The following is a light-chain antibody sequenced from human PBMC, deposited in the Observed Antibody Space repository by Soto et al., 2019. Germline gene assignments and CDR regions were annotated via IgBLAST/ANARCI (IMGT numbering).Light chain of an antibody. CDR2: LNSDGSH. CDR3: QTWGPGFYG. CDR1: SGHSSYA. Sequence: QLVLTQSPSASASLGASVKLTCTLSSGHSSYAIAWHQQQPEKGPRYLMKLNSDGSHSKGDGIPDRFSGSSSGAERYLTISSLQSEDEADYYCQTWGPGFYGFGTGTKVTVL. J-gene: IGLJ1*01. V-gene: IGLV4-69*01.